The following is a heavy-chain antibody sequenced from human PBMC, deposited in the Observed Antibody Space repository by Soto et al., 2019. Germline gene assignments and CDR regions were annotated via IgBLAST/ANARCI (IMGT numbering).Heavy chain of an antibody. J-gene: IGHJ4*02. V-gene: IGHV4-39*01. Sequence: SETLSLTCTVSGGSISSSSYYWGWIRQPPGKGLEWIGSIYYSGSTYYNPSLKSRVTISVDTSKNQFSLKLSSVTAADTAVYYCARQVAWNYGTPMITFGGAIAADFDYWGQGTLVTVSS. CDR3: ARQVAWNYGTPMITFGGAIAADFDY. CDR1: GGSISSSSYY. D-gene: IGHD3-16*02. CDR2: IYYSGST.